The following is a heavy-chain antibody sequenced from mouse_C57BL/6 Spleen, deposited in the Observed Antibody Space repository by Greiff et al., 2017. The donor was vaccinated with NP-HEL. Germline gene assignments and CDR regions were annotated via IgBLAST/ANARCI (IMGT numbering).Heavy chain of an antibody. CDR3: ARDDYDLGLAMDY. Sequence: VQLKQSGPELVKPGASVKISCKASGYSFTGYYMNWVKQSPEKSLEWIGEINPSTGGTTYNQKFKAKATLTVDKSSSTAYMQLKSLTSEDSAVYYCARDDYDLGLAMDYWGQGTSVTVSS. CDR2: INPSTGGT. D-gene: IGHD2-4*01. V-gene: IGHV1-42*01. CDR1: GYSFTGYY. J-gene: IGHJ4*01.